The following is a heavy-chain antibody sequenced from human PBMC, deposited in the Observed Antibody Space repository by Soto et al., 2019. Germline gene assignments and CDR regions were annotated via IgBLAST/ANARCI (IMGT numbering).Heavy chain of an antibody. CDR1: GGTFSSYA. CDR2: IIPIFGTA. J-gene: IGHJ4*02. V-gene: IGHV1-69*13. Sequence: SVKVPCKASGGTFSSYAISWVRQAPGQGLEWMGGIIPIFGTANYAQKFQGRVTITADESTSTAYMELSSLRSEDTAVYYCARVGGYSLAAFYWGQGTLVTVSS. CDR3: ARVGGYSLAAFY. D-gene: IGHD3-22*01.